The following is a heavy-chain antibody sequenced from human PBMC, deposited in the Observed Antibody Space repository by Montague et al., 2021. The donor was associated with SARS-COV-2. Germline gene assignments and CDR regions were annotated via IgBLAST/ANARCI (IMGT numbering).Heavy chain of an antibody. CDR3: AREFRIELWQTNWYLGL. J-gene: IGHJ2*01. D-gene: IGHD3-16*01. V-gene: IGHV4-59*01. Sequence: SETLSLTCAVYGGSFSGYYWSWICQPPGKGLEWIGNFDHSGDTKYNPSLKSRATISVDTSKNQFALRLHSVTAADTAVYYCAREFRIELWQTNWYLGLWGRGTLVTVSS. CDR1: GGSFSGYY. CDR2: FDHSGDT.